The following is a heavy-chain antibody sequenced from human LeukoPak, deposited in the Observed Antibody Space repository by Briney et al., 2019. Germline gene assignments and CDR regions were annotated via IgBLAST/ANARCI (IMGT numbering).Heavy chain of an antibody. CDR3: ARDLRELRGEYYFDY. V-gene: IGHV1-18*01. D-gene: IGHD1-7*01. J-gene: IGHJ4*02. CDR2: ISTSNGNT. Sequence: GASVKVSCKASGGTLSSYAISWVRQAPGQGLEWMGWISTSNGNTKYAQKFQGRITMTTDTSTSTAYMDLRSLTSGDTAVYYCARDLRELRGEYYFDYWGQGTLVTVSS. CDR1: GGTLSSYA.